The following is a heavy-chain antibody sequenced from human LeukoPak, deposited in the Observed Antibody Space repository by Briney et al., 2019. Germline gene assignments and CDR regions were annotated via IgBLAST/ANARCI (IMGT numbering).Heavy chain of an antibody. J-gene: IGHJ5*02. CDR1: GYTFTGYY. V-gene: IGHV1-2*02. CDR2: INPNSGGT. CDR3: ARDWGPGYSSSYWFDP. Sequence: GASVKVSCKASGYTFTGYYMHWVRQAPGQGLEWMGWINPNSGGTNYAQKFQGRVTMTRDTSISTAYMELSRLRSDDTAVYYCARDWGPGYSSSYWFDPWGQGTLVTVSS. D-gene: IGHD6-6*01.